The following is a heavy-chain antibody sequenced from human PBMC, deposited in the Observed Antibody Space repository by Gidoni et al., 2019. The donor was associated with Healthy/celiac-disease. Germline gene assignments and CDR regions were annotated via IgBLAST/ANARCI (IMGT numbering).Heavy chain of an antibody. CDR3: ARPCSVFGGDCYSDYYYYGMDV. D-gene: IGHD2-21*02. Sequence: EVQLVESGGGLVQPGGSLRLSCAASGFTVSSNYMSWFRQAPGKGLEWVSVIYSGGSTYYADSVKGRFTISRDNSKNTLYLQMNSLRAEDTAVYYCARPCSVFGGDCYSDYYYYGMDVWGQGTTVTVSS. CDR2: IYSGGST. J-gene: IGHJ6*02. CDR1: GFTVSSNY. V-gene: IGHV3-66*04.